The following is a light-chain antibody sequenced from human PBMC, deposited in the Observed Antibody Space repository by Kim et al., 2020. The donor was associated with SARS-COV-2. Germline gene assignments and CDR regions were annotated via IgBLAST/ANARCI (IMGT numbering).Light chain of an antibody. J-gene: IGLJ3*02. V-gene: IGLV2-23*02. CDR2: EVI. CDR3: CSYAGSTTFVL. Sequence: QSALTQPASVSGSPGQSISISCTGTSSDVGSYNLVSWYQQHPGKASKLMIYEVINRPSGVSNRFSGSKSGNTASLTISGLQAEDEADYYCCSYAGSTTFVLFGGGTQLTVL. CDR1: SSDVGSYNL.